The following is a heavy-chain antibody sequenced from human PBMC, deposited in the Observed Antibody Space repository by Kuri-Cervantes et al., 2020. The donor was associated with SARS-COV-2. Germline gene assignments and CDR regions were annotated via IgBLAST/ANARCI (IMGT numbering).Heavy chain of an antibody. CDR3: ATWPPGDNWFDP. CDR2: VIPMFPTS. Sequence: SVKVSCKASGGTFSNSVINWVRQAPGQGLEWMGGVIPMFPTSNYAQKFRGRVTMTEDTSTDTAYMELISLRSEDTAVYYCATWPPGDNWFDPWGQGTLVTVSS. CDR1: GGTFSNSV. V-gene: IGHV1-69*06. D-gene: IGHD3-16*01. J-gene: IGHJ5*02.